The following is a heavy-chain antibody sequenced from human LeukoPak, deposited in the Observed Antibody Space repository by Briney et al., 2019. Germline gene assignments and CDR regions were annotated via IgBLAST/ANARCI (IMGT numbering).Heavy chain of an antibody. J-gene: IGHJ3*02. V-gene: IGHV3-33*01. CDR2: IWYDGSIK. CDR1: GFTFSTYG. CDR3: ARAVGPFDI. D-gene: IGHD3-16*01. Sequence: GRSLRLPCAASGFTFSTYGMHWVRQAPGKGLEWVAVIWYDGSIKYYADSVKGRFTISRDNSKNTLYLQMNSLRAEDTAVYYCARAVGPFDIWGQGTIVIVSS.